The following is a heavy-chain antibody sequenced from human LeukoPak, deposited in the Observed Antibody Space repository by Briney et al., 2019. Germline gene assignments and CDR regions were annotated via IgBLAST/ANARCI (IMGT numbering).Heavy chain of an antibody. D-gene: IGHD3-3*01. J-gene: IGHJ4*02. CDR2: INTNTGNP. Sequence: ASVKVSCKASGYTFTSYAMNWVRQAPGQGLEWMGWINTNTGNPTYARGFTGRFVFSLDTSVSTAYLQISSLKAEDTAVYYCARDLLRFLEWTTGDWGQGTLVTVSS. V-gene: IGHV7-4-1*02. CDR3: ARDLLRFLEWTTGD. CDR1: GYTFTSYA.